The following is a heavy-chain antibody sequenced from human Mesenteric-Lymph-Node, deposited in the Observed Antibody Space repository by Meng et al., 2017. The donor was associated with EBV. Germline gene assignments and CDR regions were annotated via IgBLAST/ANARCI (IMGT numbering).Heavy chain of an antibody. J-gene: IGHJ5*02. CDR2: IHHSETA. D-gene: IGHD2-2*01. V-gene: IGHV4-34*01. Sequence: RLQRCVAGLLKPSGTLSLTCFIYGGSFSGYSWNWIRQAPGKGLEWIGKIHHSETADYNPSLEDRVIISADTSKNQFSLKLTSVTAADTAVYYCARQGYCRTTTCSTWFDPWGQGTLVTVSS. CDR1: GGSFSGYS. CDR3: ARQGYCRTTTCSTWFDP.